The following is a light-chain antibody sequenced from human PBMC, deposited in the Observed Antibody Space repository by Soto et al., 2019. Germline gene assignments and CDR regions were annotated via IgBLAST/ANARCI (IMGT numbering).Light chain of an antibody. Sequence: QSALTQPASVSGSPGQSITISCTGTSSDVGDYNYVSWYQQHPGKAPKLMIFDVSNRPSGVSNRFSGSKSGNTASLTISGLQAEDEADDSCSSYTSSSTRVFGTGTKLTVL. J-gene: IGLJ1*01. V-gene: IGLV2-14*01. CDR3: SSYTSSSTRV. CDR2: DVS. CDR1: SSDVGDYNY.